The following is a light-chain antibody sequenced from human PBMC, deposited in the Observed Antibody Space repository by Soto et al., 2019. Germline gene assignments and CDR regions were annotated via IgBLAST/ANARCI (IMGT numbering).Light chain of an antibody. J-gene: IGKJ1*01. CDR3: EQDGRLGT. CDR2: ATS. V-gene: IGKV3-20*01. Sequence: SVFMHYPGTLSLSPGERGTLSGRARRIVSRTYVAWYQQKPVQAPRLLIYATSSRATGIPDRFSGSGSGTDFTLTISRLEPDDIGVYYSEQDGRLGTFGQGTKADIK. CDR1: RIVSRTY.